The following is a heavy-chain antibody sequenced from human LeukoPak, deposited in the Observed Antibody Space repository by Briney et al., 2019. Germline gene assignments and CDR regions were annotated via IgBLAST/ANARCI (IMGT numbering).Heavy chain of an antibody. CDR2: IYYTGIT. J-gene: IGHJ4*02. CDR3: ARRVWFGELLLGDY. V-gene: IGHV4-59*12. D-gene: IGHD3-10*01. Sequence: SETLSLTCTVSDGSISGYHWGWVRQPPGKGLEWIGYIYYTGITNYNPSLKGRVTISVDTSKSQFSLKLSSVTAADTAVYYCARRVWFGELLLGDYWGQGTLVTVSS. CDR1: DGSISGYH.